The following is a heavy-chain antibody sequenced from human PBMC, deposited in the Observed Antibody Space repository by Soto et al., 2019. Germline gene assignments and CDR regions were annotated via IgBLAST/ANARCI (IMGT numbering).Heavy chain of an antibody. J-gene: IGHJ6*02. CDR3: AGGGIAAAEERYYYVMDV. Sequence: PGESLKISCKGSGYSFTSYWISWVRQMPGKGLEWMGRIDPSDSYTNYSPSFQGHVTISADKSISTAYLQWSSLKASDTAMYYCAGGGIAAAEERYYYVMDVWGQGTTVTVSS. CDR2: IDPSDSYT. D-gene: IGHD6-13*01. CDR1: GYSFTSYW. V-gene: IGHV5-10-1*01.